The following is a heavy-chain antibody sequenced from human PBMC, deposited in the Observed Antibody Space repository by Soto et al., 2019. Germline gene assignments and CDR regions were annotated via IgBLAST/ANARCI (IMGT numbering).Heavy chain of an antibody. J-gene: IGHJ6*02. CDR2: INPNSGGT. CDR1: GYTFTGYY. V-gene: IGHV1-2*04. CDR3: ARDRGYSYGSYYYYGMDV. Sequence: ASVKVSCKASGYTFTGYYMHWVRQALGQGLEWMGWINPNSGGTNYAQKFQGWVTMTRDTSISTAYMELSRLRSDDTAVYYCARDRGYSYGSYYYYGMDVWGQGTTVTVSS. D-gene: IGHD5-18*01.